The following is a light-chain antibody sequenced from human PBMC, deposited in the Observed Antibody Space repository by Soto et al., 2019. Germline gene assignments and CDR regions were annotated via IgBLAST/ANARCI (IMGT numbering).Light chain of an antibody. J-gene: IGKJ2*01. CDR3: QQYGSSPYT. Sequence: EIVLTQSPDTLSLSPGERATLSCRASQSVSSSYLAWYQQKPGQAPRLLIYGASSSATGIPDRFSGSGSGTDFTLTISRLEPEVFAVYYCQQYGSSPYTFGQGTKLEIK. V-gene: IGKV3-20*01. CDR2: GAS. CDR1: QSVSSSY.